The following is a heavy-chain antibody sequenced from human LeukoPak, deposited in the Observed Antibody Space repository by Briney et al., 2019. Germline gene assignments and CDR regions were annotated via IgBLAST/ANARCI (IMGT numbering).Heavy chain of an antibody. D-gene: IGHD3-10*01. J-gene: IGHJ3*01. V-gene: IGHV3-30-3*01. CDR2: ISYDGTNK. CDR3: ARDRSYRSGFGGWFDP. CDR1: GFTFSSYT. Sequence: PGGSLRLSCAASGFTFSSYTMHWVRQAPGKGLDWVAVISYDGTNKYYADSVKGRFTISRDNSKTTLYLQMNSLRAEDTAVYYCARDRSYRSGFGGWFDPWGQGTMVTVSS.